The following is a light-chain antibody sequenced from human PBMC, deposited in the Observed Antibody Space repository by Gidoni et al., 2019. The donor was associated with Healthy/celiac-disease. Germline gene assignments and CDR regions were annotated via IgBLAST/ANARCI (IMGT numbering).Light chain of an antibody. CDR3: YSTDSSGNHTFVV. J-gene: IGLJ2*01. CDR2: EDS. Sequence: SYELPPPPSVSVSPGPTARITCPGDALPKKYAYWYQQKSGQAPVLVIYEDSKRPSGNPERFSGSSSGTMATLTISGAQVEDEADYYCYSTDSSGNHTFVVFGGGTKRTVL. CDR1: ALPKKY. V-gene: IGLV3-10*01.